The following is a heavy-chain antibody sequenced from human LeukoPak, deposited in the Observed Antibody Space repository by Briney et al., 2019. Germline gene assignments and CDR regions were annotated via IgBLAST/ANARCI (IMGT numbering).Heavy chain of an antibody. CDR3: ARESSTTVSPFHYYYYGMDV. CDR2: IWYDGSNK. V-gene: IGHV3-33*01. Sequence: PGGSLRLSCAASGFTFSSYGMHWVRQAPGKGLEWVAVIWYDGSNKYYADSVKGRFTISRDNSKNTLYLQMNSLRAEDTAVYYCARESSTTVSPFHYYYYGMDVWGQGTTVTVSS. CDR1: GFTFSSYG. D-gene: IGHD4-17*01. J-gene: IGHJ6*02.